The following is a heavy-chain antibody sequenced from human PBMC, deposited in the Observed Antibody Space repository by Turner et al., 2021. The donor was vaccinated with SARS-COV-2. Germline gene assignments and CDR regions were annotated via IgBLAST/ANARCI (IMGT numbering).Heavy chain of an antibody. CDR1: GFTVSSNY. D-gene: IGHD2-2*01. V-gene: IGHV3-53*02. Sequence: EVQLVETGGGLIQPGGSLRLSCPASGFTVSSNYMSWVRQARGEGREWVSVISSGGRKYYADSVKGRFTISRDNSKNTLYLQMNSLRAEDTAVYYCARGGEYQLLHYYGMDVWGQGTTVTVSS. J-gene: IGHJ6*02. CDR3: ARGGEYQLLHYYGMDV. CDR2: ISSGGRK.